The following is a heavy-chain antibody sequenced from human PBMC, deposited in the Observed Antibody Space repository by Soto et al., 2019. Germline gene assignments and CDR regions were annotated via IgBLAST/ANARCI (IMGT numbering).Heavy chain of an antibody. J-gene: IGHJ3*02. CDR3: ARGDCSGGSCSHAFDI. CDR1: GFTFSSYS. Sequence: EVQLVESGGGLVKPGGSLRLSCAASGFTFSSYSMNWVRQAPGKGLEWVSSISSSSSYIYYADSVKGRFTISRDNAKNSLYLQMNSLRAEDTAVYYCARGDCSGGSCSHAFDIWGQGTMVTVSS. CDR2: ISSSSSYI. V-gene: IGHV3-21*01. D-gene: IGHD2-15*01.